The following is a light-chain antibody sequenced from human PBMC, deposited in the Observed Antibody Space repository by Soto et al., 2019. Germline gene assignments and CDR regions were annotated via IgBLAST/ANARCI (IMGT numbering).Light chain of an antibody. CDR2: RSD. J-gene: IGLJ1*01. V-gene: IGLV1-44*01. Sequence: QSVLTQPPSASGTPGQRVTISCSGRSSNIGSSTVHWFQQLPGTAPKLLIHRSDQRPSGVPDRFSGSKSGTSASLAICGLQSEDEADYYCAAWDEALNGHVFGTGTKVTVL. CDR3: AAWDEALNGHV. CDR1: SSNIGSST.